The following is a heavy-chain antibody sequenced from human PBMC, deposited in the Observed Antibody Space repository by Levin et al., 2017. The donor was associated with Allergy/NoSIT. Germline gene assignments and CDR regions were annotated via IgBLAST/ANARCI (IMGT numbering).Heavy chain of an antibody. CDR1: GFTFSSSE. J-gene: IGHJ4*02. V-gene: IGHV3-48*03. CDR2: ISSNGNTR. D-gene: IGHD2-15*01. CDR3: AREVVAATPSYYFDY. Sequence: LSLTCAASGFTFSSSEMNWVRPAPGKGLEWVSYISSNGNTRYYADSVKGRFTISRDNAKNSLHLQMNSPRAEDTAVYYCAREVVAATPSYYFDYWGPGTLVTVSS.